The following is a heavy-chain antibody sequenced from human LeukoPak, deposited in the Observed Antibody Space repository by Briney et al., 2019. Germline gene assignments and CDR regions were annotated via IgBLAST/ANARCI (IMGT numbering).Heavy chain of an antibody. CDR3: ARELGYCSGGSRYEGYFDY. Sequence: PSETLSLTCTVSGGSISSSSYYWGWIRQPPGKGLEWIGSIYYSGSTYYNPSLKSRVTISVDTSKNQFSLKLSSVTAADTAVYYCARELGYCSGGSRYEGYFDYWGQGTLVTVSS. CDR2: IYYSGST. D-gene: IGHD2-15*01. CDR1: GGSISSSSYY. J-gene: IGHJ4*02. V-gene: IGHV4-39*07.